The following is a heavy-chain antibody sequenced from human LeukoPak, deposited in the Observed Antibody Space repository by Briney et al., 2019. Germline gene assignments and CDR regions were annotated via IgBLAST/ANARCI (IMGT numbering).Heavy chain of an antibody. D-gene: IGHD1-26*01. J-gene: IGHJ4*02. CDR1: GYTFTSYY. CDR2: TNPNSGGT. V-gene: IGHV1-2*02. Sequence: ASVKVSCKASGYTFTSYYMHWVRQAPGQGLEWMGWTNPNSGGTNYAQKFQGRVTMTRDTSISTAYMELSRLRSDDTAVYYCARSSSGELPLDYWGQGTLVTVSS. CDR3: ARSSSGELPLDY.